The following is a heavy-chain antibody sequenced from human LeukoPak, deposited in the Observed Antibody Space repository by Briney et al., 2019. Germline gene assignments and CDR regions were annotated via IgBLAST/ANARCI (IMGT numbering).Heavy chain of an antibody. CDR3: ARSPRDGYHDAFDF. Sequence: PGESLKISCKGSGYTFTTYWIAWVRQMPGEGLEWMGIIYPGDFETRYSPSFQGQVTISADKSINSAYLQWGSLKASDTAMYYCARSPRDGYHDAFDFWGQGTMVTVSS. D-gene: IGHD5-24*01. CDR2: IYPGDFET. V-gene: IGHV5-51*01. J-gene: IGHJ3*01. CDR1: GYTFTTYW.